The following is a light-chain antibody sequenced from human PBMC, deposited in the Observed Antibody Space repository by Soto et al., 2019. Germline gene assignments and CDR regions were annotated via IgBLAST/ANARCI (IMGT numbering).Light chain of an antibody. CDR3: AAWDDSLDGHVV. V-gene: IGLV1-44*01. J-gene: IGLJ7*01. CDR2: NNI. Sequence: QSVLTQPPSASGTPGQKVTIPCSGSNSNIGSNTVSWFQQLPGRAPKLLLYNNIYRPPGVPDRFSGSKSGTSVSLAISGLQSEDEADYYCAAWDDSLDGHVVFGGGTQLTVL. CDR1: NSNIGSNT.